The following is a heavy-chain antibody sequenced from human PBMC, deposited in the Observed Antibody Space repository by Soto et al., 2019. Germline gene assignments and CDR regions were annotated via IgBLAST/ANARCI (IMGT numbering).Heavy chain of an antibody. V-gene: IGHV4-4*07. D-gene: IGHD3-3*01. CDR1: GGSISSYY. J-gene: IGHJ6*02. CDR3: ARDIPYDFAYGMDV. CDR2: IYTSGST. Sequence: SETLSLTCTVSGGSISSYYWSLIRQPAGKGLEWIGRIYTSGSTNYNPSLKSRVTMSVDTSKNQFSLKLSSVTAADTAVYYCARDIPYDFAYGMDVWGQGTTVTVSS.